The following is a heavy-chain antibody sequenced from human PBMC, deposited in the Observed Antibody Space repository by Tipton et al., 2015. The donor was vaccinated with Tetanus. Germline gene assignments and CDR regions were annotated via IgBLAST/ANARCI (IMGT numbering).Heavy chain of an antibody. CDR1: CFIFSSYG. Sequence: SLRLSCAASCFIFSSYGIHWVRQAPGKELEWVAVSWHDGTDNYYAASVKGRFTITRGKSKNTLYLQRNSLRAGDTAAYCCAREADCRGGSCFPGDFDNWGQGTQVSVSS. J-gene: IGHJ4*02. D-gene: IGHD2-15*01. V-gene: IGHV3-33*01. CDR2: SWHDGTDN. CDR3: AREADCRGGSCFPGDFDN.